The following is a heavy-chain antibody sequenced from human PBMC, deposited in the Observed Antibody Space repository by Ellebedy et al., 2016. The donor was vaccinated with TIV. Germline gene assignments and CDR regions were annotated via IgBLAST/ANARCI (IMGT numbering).Heavy chain of an antibody. CDR2: IIPVFDRV. Sequence: AASVKVSCKAPGGTFSSYGINWVRQAPGQGLEWMGVIIPVFDRVNYAQKIQGSVRITADKSTSTANMELSGLRSEDTAVYYCARGPVLGPYSYYYMDVWGKGTMVTVSS. CDR1: GGTFSSYG. CDR3: ARGPVLGPYSYYYMDV. J-gene: IGHJ6*03. V-gene: IGHV1-69*06. D-gene: IGHD3-16*01.